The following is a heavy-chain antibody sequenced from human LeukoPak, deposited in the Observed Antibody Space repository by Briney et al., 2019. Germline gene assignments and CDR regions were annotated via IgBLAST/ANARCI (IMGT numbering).Heavy chain of an antibody. CDR3: ARECYCYGSARTDY. V-gene: IGHV1-69*13. CDR2: IITIFGTA. D-gene: IGHD3-10*01. J-gene: IGHJ4*02. Sequence: SVKLSCKASGGTFSSYANSRVRLPHGQGIELMEGIITIFGTANSAQKFQGRVKITADESTSTAYMELSSLRSEDTAVYYCARECYCYGSARTDYWGQGTLVTVSS. CDR1: GGTFSSYA.